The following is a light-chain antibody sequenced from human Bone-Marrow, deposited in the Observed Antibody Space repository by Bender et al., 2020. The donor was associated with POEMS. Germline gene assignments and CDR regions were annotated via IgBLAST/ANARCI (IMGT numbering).Light chain of an antibody. Sequence: SYEVTQPPSVSVSPGQTASITCSGDDLGDKYVAWYQQKPGQSPVLVIYQDTKRPSGIPERFSGSNSGNKAPLTISGTQAMDEADYYCQAWDTYSVIFGGGTKLTVL. CDR3: QAWDTYSVI. CDR2: QDT. CDR1: DLGDKY. J-gene: IGLJ2*01. V-gene: IGLV3-1*01.